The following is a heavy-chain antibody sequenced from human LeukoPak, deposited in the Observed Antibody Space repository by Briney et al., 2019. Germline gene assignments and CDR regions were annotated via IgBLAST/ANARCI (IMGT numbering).Heavy chain of an antibody. V-gene: IGHV3-23*01. CDR3: AKDLYGNYGPADY. Sequence: GRSLRLSCAASGFTFSSYAMSWVRQAPGKGLEWVSTINGGGVNTHYADSVGGRFTISRDNSKNTLFLQMNSLRDEDTAVYYCAKDLYGNYGPADYWGQGNLVTVSS. J-gene: IGHJ4*02. CDR1: GFTFSSYA. CDR2: INGGGVNT. D-gene: IGHD4-11*01.